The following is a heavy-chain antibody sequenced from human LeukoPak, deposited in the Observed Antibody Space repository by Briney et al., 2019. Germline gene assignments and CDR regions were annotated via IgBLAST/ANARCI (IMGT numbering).Heavy chain of an antibody. Sequence: GASVKVSCKASGYTFTSYGISWVRQAPGQGLEWMGWISAYNGNTNYAQKLQGRVTMTTDTSTSTAYMELRSLSSDDTAVYYCAREAPTSIVVVPAANYPHYYYGMDAWGQGTTVTVSS. CDR3: AREAPTSIVVVPAANYPHYYYGMDA. CDR2: ISAYNGNT. J-gene: IGHJ6*02. D-gene: IGHD2-2*01. CDR1: GYTFTSYG. V-gene: IGHV1-18*01.